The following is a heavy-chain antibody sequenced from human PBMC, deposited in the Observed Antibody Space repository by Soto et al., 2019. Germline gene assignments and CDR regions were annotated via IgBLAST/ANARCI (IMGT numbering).Heavy chain of an antibody. CDR1: GGSFSGYY. Sequence: KASETLSLTCAVYGGSFSGYYWSWIRQPPGKGLEWIGEINHSGSTNYNPSLKSRVTISVDTSKNQFSLKLSSVTAADTAVYYCARGGISGGSCLDLDYWGQGTLVTVSS. CDR2: INHSGST. J-gene: IGHJ4*02. D-gene: IGHD2-15*01. CDR3: ARGGISGGSCLDLDY. V-gene: IGHV4-34*01.